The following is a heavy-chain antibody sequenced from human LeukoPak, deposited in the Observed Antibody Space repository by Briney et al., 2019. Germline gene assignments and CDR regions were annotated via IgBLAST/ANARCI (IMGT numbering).Heavy chain of an antibody. J-gene: IGHJ3*02. V-gene: IGHV3-33*01. CDR3: ARVGGRDGYRIKGFFDI. CDR1: GFTFSSYG. D-gene: IGHD5-24*01. CDR2: IWYDGSNK. Sequence: PGGSLRLSCAASGFTFSSYGMYWVRQAPGKGLEWVAVIWYDGSNKYYADSVKGRFTISRDNSKNTLYLQMNSLRAEDTAVYYCARVGGRDGYRIKGFFDIWGQGTMVTVSS.